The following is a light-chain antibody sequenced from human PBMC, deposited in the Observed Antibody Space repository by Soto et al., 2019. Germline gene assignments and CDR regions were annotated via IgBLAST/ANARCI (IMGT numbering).Light chain of an antibody. V-gene: IGKV3-15*01. CDR1: QSVSSN. CDR2: GAS. CDR3: QQYNNWPKLT. J-gene: IGKJ4*01. Sequence: EIVMMQSPATLSVSPGERATLSCRASQSVSSNLAWYQQKPGQPPRLLLYGASTRATGIPARFSGSGYGTDFTLTISSLQSEDFAFYYCQQYNNWPKLTFGGGTKVEIK.